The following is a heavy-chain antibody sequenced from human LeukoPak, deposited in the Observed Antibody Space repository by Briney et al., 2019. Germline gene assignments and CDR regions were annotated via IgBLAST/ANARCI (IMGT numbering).Heavy chain of an antibody. CDR1: GFTFSSYS. J-gene: IGHJ4*02. CDR3: ARGVYSGYFDY. V-gene: IGHV3-21*01. CDR2: ISSSSSYI. Sequence: GGSLRLSCAASGFTFSSYSMNWVRQAPGKGLEWVSSISSSSSYIYYADSVKGQFTISRDNAKNSLYLQMNSLRAEDTAVYYCARGVYSGYFDYWGQGTLVTVSS. D-gene: IGHD5-12*01.